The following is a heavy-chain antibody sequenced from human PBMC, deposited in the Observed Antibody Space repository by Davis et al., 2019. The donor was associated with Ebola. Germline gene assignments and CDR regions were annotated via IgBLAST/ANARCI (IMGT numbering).Heavy chain of an antibody. CDR2: IYPGDSDT. V-gene: IGHV5-51*01. D-gene: IGHD1-26*01. Sequence: PGGSLRLSCKGSGYSFTSYWISWVRQMPGKGLEWMGIIYPGDSDTRYSPSFQGQVTISADKSISTAYLQWSSLKASDTAMYYCARRPPIQWELEHWGQGTLVTVSS. J-gene: IGHJ4*02. CDR3: ARRPPIQWELEH. CDR1: GYSFTSYW.